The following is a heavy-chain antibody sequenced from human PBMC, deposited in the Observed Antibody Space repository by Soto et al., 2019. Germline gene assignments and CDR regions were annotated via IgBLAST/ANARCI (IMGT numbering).Heavy chain of an antibody. CDR3: ARGEQYSGRIFDY. Sequence: SQTLSLTCAITGDSVSSNSAGWSWVRQSPSRGLEWLGRTYYRSKWYYEYAVSVRGRITINPDTSKNQYSLQLNSVTPGDTAVYFCARGEQYSGRIFDYWGQGTLVTV. D-gene: IGHD1-26*01. V-gene: IGHV6-1*01. CDR1: GDSVSSNSAG. J-gene: IGHJ4*01. CDR2: TYYRSKWYY.